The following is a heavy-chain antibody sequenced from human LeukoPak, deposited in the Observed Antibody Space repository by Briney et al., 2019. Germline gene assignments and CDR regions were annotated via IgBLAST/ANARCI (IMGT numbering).Heavy chain of an antibody. Sequence: TGGSLRLSCVVSGLSFSNYWMDWVRQAPGKGLEWVAFIKQGGSETSYVDSVKGRFTISRDNARNSLFLQMNSLRAEDTAVYYCASRGELSWFGALRHWSQGTLVTVSS. CDR3: ASRGELSWFGALRH. V-gene: IGHV3-7*01. CDR1: GLSFSNYW. CDR2: IKQGGSET. J-gene: IGHJ4*02. D-gene: IGHD3-16*02.